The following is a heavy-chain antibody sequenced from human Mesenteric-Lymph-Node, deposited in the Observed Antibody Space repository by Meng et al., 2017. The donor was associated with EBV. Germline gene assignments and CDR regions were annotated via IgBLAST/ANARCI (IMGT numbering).Heavy chain of an antibody. CDR2: VYWDDDK. CDR3: AGWSARLEY. CDR1: GFSLSTRGVL. Sequence: QITLKESGPTLVKPPHTLTLTCTFSGFSLSTRGVLVGWIRQPPGQALEWLALVYWDDDKRYSPSLKSRLSITKNTSKNQVVLTMADMDPVDTGTYYCAGWSARLEYWGPGTLVTVSS. J-gene: IGHJ4*02. V-gene: IGHV2-5*02. D-gene: IGHD3-3*01.